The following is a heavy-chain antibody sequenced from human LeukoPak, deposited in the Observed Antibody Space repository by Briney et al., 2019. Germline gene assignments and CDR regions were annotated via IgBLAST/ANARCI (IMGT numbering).Heavy chain of an antibody. CDR3: ARGPRESSSSDY. V-gene: IGHV1-8*01. D-gene: IGHD6-13*01. CDR2: MKHNSGNK. CDR1: GYTFTSYV. Sequence: ASVKVSCKASGYTFTSYVINWVRQATGQGLEWMGWMKHNSGNKGYAQKFQGRVTMNRNTSISTAYMELSSLRSEDTAVYFCARGPRESSSSDYWGQGTLVTVSS. J-gene: IGHJ4*02.